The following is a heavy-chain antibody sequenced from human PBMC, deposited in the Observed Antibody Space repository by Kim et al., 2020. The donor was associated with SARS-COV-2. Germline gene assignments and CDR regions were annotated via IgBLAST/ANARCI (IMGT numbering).Heavy chain of an antibody. V-gene: IGHV4-39*01. CDR2: IYYSGST. D-gene: IGHD6-13*01. J-gene: IGHJ4*02. Sequence: SETLSLTCTVSGGSISSSSYYWGWIRQPPGKGLEWIGSIYYSGSTYYNPSLKSRVTISVDTSKNQFSLKLSSVTAADTAVYYCARHLGYSEGYYFDYWGQGTLVTVSS. CDR3: ARHLGYSEGYYFDY. CDR1: GGSISSSSYY.